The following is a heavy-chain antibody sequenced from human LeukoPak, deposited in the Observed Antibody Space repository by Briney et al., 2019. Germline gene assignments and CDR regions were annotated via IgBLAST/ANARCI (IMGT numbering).Heavy chain of an antibody. CDR3: AREKTAYYYDSSGYSEGAFDI. J-gene: IGHJ3*02. CDR1: GGSISSGGYY. V-gene: IGHV4-31*03. D-gene: IGHD3-22*01. Sequence: SETLSLTCTVSGGSISSGGYYWSWIRQHPGKGLEWIGYIYYSGSTYYNPSLKSRVTISVDTSKNQFSLKLSSVTAADTAVYYCAREKTAYYYDSSGYSEGAFDIWGQGTMVTVSS. CDR2: IYYSGST.